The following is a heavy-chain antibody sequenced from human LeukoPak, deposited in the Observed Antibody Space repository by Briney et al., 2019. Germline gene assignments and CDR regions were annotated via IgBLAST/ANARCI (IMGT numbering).Heavy chain of an antibody. CDR3: ARAGLWDFSDTSGYHNAAFDI. CDR2: INPSSDGT. Sequence: ASVKVSCKASGYTFTDYYLHWVRQAPGQGLEWMGWINPSSDGTNYAQKFQGRVTMTRDTSIGTAYMELSRLRSDDTAVYYCARAGLWDFSDTSGYHNAAFDIWGQGTMVTVSS. V-gene: IGHV1-2*02. J-gene: IGHJ3*02. D-gene: IGHD3-22*01. CDR1: GYTFTDYY.